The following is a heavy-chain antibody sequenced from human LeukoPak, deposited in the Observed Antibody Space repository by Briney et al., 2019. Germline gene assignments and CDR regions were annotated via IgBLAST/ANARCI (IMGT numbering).Heavy chain of an antibody. CDR3: VGGAGWLPDY. CDR1: GFTLGTNW. J-gene: IGHJ4*02. V-gene: IGHV3-7*04. CDR2: IKRDGSEE. D-gene: IGHD6-19*01. Sequence: GGPLKLSFEALGFTLGTNWRIGVPQPPGKGQEGVANIKRDGSEEYYVDSVKGRFTISRDNAKNSVFLQMDSLRVEDTAVYHCVGGAGWLPDYWGQGTLVTVSS.